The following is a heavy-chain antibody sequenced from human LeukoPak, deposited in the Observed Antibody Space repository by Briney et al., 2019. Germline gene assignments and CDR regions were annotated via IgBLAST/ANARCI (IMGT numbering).Heavy chain of an antibody. J-gene: IGHJ6*02. Sequence: SETLSLTCDVYGGSFSGYYWSWIRQPPGKGLEWIGEINHSGSTNYNPSLKSRVTISVDTSKNQFSLKLSSVTAADTAVYYCARGLAAAARYYYYGMDVWGQGTTVTVSS. CDR3: ARGLAAAARYYYYGMDV. D-gene: IGHD6-13*01. CDR1: GGSFSGYY. CDR2: INHSGST. V-gene: IGHV4-34*01.